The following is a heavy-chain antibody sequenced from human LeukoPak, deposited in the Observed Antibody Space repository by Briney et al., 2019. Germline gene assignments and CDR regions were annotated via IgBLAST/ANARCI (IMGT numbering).Heavy chain of an antibody. D-gene: IGHD2-2*01. J-gene: IGHJ4*02. CDR2: INHSGST. CDR3: ARRCSSTSCYAGEAVDY. Sequence: PSETLSLTCAVYGGSFSGYYWSWIRQPPGKGLEWIGEINHSGSTNYNPSLKSRVTISVDTSKNQFSLKLSSVTAADTAVCYCARRCSSTSCYAGEAVDYWGQGTLVTVSS. CDR1: GGSFSGYY. V-gene: IGHV4-34*01.